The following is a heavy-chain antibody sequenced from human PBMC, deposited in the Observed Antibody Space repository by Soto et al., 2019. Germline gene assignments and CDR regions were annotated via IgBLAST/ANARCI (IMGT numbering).Heavy chain of an antibody. CDR3: ARDAGTTGGYYYYYGMDV. Sequence: PSETLSLTCAVSGGSISSSNWWSWVRQPPGKGLEWIGEIYHSGSTNYNPSLKSRVTISVDKSKNQFSLKLSSVTAADTAVYYCARDAGTTGGYYYYYGMDVWRQGTTVTVSS. CDR2: IYHSGST. J-gene: IGHJ6*02. V-gene: IGHV4-4*02. CDR1: GGSISSSNW. D-gene: IGHD1-7*01.